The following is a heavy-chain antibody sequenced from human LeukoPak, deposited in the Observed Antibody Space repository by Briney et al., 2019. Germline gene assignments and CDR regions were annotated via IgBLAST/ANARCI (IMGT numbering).Heavy chain of an antibody. CDR1: GGSISSYY. CDR2: IYYSGST. J-gene: IGHJ4*02. Sequence: SSETLSLTCTVSGGSISSYYWSWIRQPPGKGLEWIGYIYYSGSTNYNPSLKSRVTISVDTSKNQFSLKLSSVTAADTAVYYCARVSVDTAMNYWGQGTLVTVSS. V-gene: IGHV4-59*01. D-gene: IGHD5-18*01. CDR3: ARVSVDTAMNY.